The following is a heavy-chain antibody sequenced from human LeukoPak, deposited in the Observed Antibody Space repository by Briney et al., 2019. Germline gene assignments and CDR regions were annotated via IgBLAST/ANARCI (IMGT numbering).Heavy chain of an antibody. J-gene: IGHJ6*03. CDR3: ARDFTYDSSGYYPNYYYYYMDV. CDR1: GCSISSYY. V-gene: IGHV4-59*12. CDR2: IYYSGST. Sequence: SETLSLTCTVSGCSISSYYWSWIRQPPGKGLEWIGYIYYSGSTNYNPSLKSRVTISVDTSKNQFSLKLSSVTAADTAVYYCARDFTYDSSGYYPNYYYYYMDVRGKGTTVTVSS. D-gene: IGHD3-22*01.